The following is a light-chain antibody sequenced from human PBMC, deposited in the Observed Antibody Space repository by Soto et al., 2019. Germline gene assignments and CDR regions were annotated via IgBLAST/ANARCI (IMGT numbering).Light chain of an antibody. V-gene: IGKV3-15*01. CDR3: KQYNNWPQT. CDR2: GAS. CDR1: QRVSSN. Sequence: EIVMTQSPATLSLSPGERATLSCSASQRVSSNLAWFQQKPCQAPRFLLYGASTRATSIPARFSGSGSRTEYTISLSGLQSEDFAVYYCKQYNNWPQTFGQGTKVEIK. J-gene: IGKJ1*01.